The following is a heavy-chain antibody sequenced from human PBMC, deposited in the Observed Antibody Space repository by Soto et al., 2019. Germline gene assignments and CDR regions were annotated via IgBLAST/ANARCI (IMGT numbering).Heavy chain of an antibody. D-gene: IGHD4-17*01. CDR1: GYTLTELS. Sequence: ASVKVSCMVSGYTLTELSMHWVRQAPGKGLEWMGGFDPEDGETIYAQKFQGRVTMTEDTSTDTAYMELSSLRSEDTAVYYCATSARTTDGNFDIWGQGTMVTVSS. CDR2: FDPEDGET. V-gene: IGHV1-24*01. CDR3: ATSARTTDGNFDI. J-gene: IGHJ3*02.